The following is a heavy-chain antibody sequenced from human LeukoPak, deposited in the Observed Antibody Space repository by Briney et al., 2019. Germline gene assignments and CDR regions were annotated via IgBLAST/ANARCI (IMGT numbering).Heavy chain of an antibody. CDR2: ISSGSTTI. Sequence: GGSLRLFCAASGFTFSSYSMNWVRQAPGKGLDWVSYISSGSTTIYYADSVKGRFTISKDNAKNSLYLQLNSLRAEDTAVYYCASENFEYWGQGTLVTVSS. CDR1: GFTFSSYS. V-gene: IGHV3-48*01. CDR3: ASENFEY. J-gene: IGHJ4*02.